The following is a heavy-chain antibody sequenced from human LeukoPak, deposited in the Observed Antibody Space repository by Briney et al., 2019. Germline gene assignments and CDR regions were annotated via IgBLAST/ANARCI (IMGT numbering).Heavy chain of an antibody. Sequence: SETLSLTCTVSGGSISGSSYYWGWIRQPPGKGLEWIGEINHSGSTNYNPSLKSRVTISVDTSKNQFSLKLSSVTAADTAVYYCARGRYIPLTLWGQGTLVTVSS. CDR3: ARGRYIPLTL. D-gene: IGHD1-14*01. CDR2: INHSGST. V-gene: IGHV4-39*07. J-gene: IGHJ4*02. CDR1: GGSISGSSYY.